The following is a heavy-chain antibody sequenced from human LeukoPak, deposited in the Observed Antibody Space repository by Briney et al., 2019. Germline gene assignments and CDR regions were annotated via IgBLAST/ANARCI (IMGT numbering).Heavy chain of an antibody. Sequence: HPGGSLRLSCAASGFTFSSYAMSWVRQAPGKGLEWVSAISGSGGSTYYADSVKGRFTISRDNAKNSLYLQMNSLRAEDTAVYYCARVLHKRNYDSSGFYVYWGQGTLVTVSS. CDR1: GFTFSSYA. J-gene: IGHJ4*02. V-gene: IGHV3-23*01. CDR2: ISGSGGST. CDR3: ARVLHKRNYDSSGFYVY. D-gene: IGHD3-22*01.